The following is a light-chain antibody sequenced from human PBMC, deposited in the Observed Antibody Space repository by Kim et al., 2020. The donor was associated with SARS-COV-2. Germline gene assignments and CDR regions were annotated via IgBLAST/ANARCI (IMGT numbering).Light chain of an antibody. CDR3: CSYAGSYTGV. J-gene: IGLJ1*01. CDR1: SSDVGGYNY. CDR2: DVS. V-gene: IGLV2-11*01. Sequence: QSALTQPHSVSGSPGQSVTISCTGTSSDVGGYNYVSWYQQHPGKAPKLMIYDVSERPSGVPDRFSGPKSGNTASLTISGLQAEDEADYYCCSYAGSYTGVFGTGTKLTVL.